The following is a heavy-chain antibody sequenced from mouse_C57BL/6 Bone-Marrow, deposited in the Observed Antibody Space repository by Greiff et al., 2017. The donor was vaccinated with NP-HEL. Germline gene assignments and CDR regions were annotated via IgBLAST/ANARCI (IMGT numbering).Heavy chain of an antibody. CDR3: ARGDHGRYFDV. Sequence: VQLQQSGAELVRPGTSVKVSCKASGYAFTNYLIEWVKQRPGQGLEWIGVINPGSGGTNYNEKFKGKATLTADKSSSTAYMQLSSLTSEDSAVYFCARGDHGRYFDVWGTGTTVTVSS. J-gene: IGHJ1*03. V-gene: IGHV1-54*01. CDR2: INPGSGGT. D-gene: IGHD3-3*01. CDR1: GYAFTNYL.